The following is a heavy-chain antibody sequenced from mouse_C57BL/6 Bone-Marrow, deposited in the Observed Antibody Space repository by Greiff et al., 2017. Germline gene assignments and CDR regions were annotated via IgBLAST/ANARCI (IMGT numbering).Heavy chain of an antibody. CDR3: ARYCGYSLDWYFDV. J-gene: IGHJ1*03. CDR1: GYTFTGYW. D-gene: IGHD2-3*01. Sequence: KLSCKATGYTFTGYWIEWVKQRPGHGLEWIGEILPGSGSTNYNEKFKGKATFTADTSSNTAYMQLSSLTTEDSAIYYCARYCGYSLDWYFDVWGTGTTVTVSS. V-gene: IGHV1-9*01. CDR2: ILPGSGST.